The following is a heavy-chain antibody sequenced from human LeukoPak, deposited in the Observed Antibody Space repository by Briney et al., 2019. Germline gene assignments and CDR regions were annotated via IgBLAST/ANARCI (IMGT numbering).Heavy chain of an antibody. CDR2: IIPIFGTA. Sequence: SVKVSCKASGGTFSSYAISWVRQAPGQGLEWMGGIIPIFGTANYAQKFQGRVTITADKSTSTAYMELSSLRSEDTAVYYCARDLWQQLVRGAFDIWGQGTMVTVSS. CDR3: ARDLWQQLVRGAFDI. V-gene: IGHV1-69*06. J-gene: IGHJ3*02. CDR1: GGTFSSYA. D-gene: IGHD6-13*01.